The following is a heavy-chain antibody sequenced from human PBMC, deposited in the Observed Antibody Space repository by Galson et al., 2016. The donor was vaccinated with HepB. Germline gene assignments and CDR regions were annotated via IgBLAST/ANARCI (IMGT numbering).Heavy chain of an antibody. CDR3: AIDPSQWHDLLFGN. J-gene: IGHJ4*02. Sequence: SLRLSCAASGFTFDKYGMTWFRQAPGKGLEWVSTICGRCGDMDYADSVKGRFTIFRDDSKNTLYLHMNSLRVEDTAIYYCAIDPSQWHDLLFGNWAQGTLVIVSS. CDR1: GFTFDKYG. V-gene: IGHV3-23*01. D-gene: IGHD6-19*01. CDR2: ICGRCGDM.